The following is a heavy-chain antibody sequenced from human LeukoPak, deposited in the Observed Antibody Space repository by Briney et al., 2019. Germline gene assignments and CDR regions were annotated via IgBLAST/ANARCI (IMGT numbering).Heavy chain of an antibody. Sequence: ASVKVSCKASGYTFTCYYMHWVRQAPGQGLEWMGWINPNSGGTNYAQKFQGRVTMTRDTSISTAYMELSRLRSDDTAVYYCARARLVGGPYDAFGIWGQGTMVTVSS. CDR2: INPNSGGT. D-gene: IGHD3-9*01. V-gene: IGHV1-2*02. CDR3: ARARLVGGPYDAFGI. CDR1: GYTFTCYY. J-gene: IGHJ3*02.